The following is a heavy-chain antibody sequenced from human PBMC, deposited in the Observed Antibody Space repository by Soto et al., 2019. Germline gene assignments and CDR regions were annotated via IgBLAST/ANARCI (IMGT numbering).Heavy chain of an antibody. CDR2: IYPGDSDT. V-gene: IGHV5-51*01. CDR3: ARAGVPAATNYYYYGMDV. D-gene: IGHD2-2*01. J-gene: IGHJ6*02. CDR1: GYSFTSYW. Sequence: ESLKISCKGSGYSFTSYWIGWVRQIPGKGLEWMGIIYPGDSDTRYSPSFQGQVTISADKSISTAYLQWSSLKASDTAMYYCARAGVPAATNYYYYGMDVWGQGTTVTVSS.